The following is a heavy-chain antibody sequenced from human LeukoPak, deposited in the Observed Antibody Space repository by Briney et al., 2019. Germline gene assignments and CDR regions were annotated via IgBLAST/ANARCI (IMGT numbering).Heavy chain of an antibody. CDR3: ARVYCGGDCHHYYYYYMDV. CDR1: GGSISSSTYY. J-gene: IGHJ6*03. CDR2: IYYSGST. V-gene: IGHV4-39*07. Sequence: PSETLSLTCTVSGGSISSSTYYWGWIRQPPGKGLEWIGSIYYSGSTYYNPSLKSRVTISVDTSKNQFSLKLSSVTAADTAVYYCARVYCGGDCHHYYYYYMDVWGKGTTVTVSS. D-gene: IGHD2-21*02.